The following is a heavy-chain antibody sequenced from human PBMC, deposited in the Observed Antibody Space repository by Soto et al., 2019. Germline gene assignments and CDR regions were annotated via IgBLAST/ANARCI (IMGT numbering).Heavy chain of an antibody. V-gene: IGHV4-39*07. Sequence: SETLSLTCTVSGGSISSSSYYWGWIRQPPGKGLEWIGSIYYSGSTYYNPSLKSRVTISVDTSKNQFSLKLSSVTAADTAVYYCARVITGTTYYFDYWGQGTLVTVSS. CDR1: GGSISSSSYY. D-gene: IGHD1-7*01. CDR3: ARVITGTTYYFDY. CDR2: IYYSGST. J-gene: IGHJ4*02.